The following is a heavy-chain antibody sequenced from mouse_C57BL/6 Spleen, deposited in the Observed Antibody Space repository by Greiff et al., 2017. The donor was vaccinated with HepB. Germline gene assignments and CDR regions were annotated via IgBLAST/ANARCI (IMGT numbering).Heavy chain of an antibody. CDR2: ISGGGGNT. D-gene: IGHD1-1*01. V-gene: IGHV5-9*01. CDR3: ARPYYGSSWDWYFDV. Sequence: EVQRVESGGGLVKPGGSLKLSCAASGFTFSSYTMSWVRQTPEKRLEWVATISGGGGNTYYPDSVKGRFTISRDNAKNTLYLQMSSLRSEDTALYYCARPYYGSSWDWYFDVWGTGTTVTVSS. J-gene: IGHJ1*03. CDR1: GFTFSSYT.